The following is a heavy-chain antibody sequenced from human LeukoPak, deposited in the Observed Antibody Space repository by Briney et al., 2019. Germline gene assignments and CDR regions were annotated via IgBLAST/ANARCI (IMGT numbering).Heavy chain of an antibody. CDR1: GFDFSIYA. Sequence: GGSLRLSCAASGFDFSIYAIDWVRQAPGRGLEWVSSISSGSSFQNYADSVKGRFTISRDNAKNSVYLQMNWLRAEDTAVYFCAREGDPPGFYYYHHMDVWGKGTTVTVSS. D-gene: IGHD3-16*01. CDR2: ISSGSSFQ. V-gene: IGHV3-21*01. CDR3: AREGDPPGFYYYHHMDV. J-gene: IGHJ6*03.